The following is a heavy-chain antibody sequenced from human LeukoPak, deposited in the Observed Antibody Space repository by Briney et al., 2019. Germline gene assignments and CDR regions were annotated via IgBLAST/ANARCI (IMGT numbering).Heavy chain of an antibody. J-gene: IGHJ4*02. CDR2: IGGSAGST. D-gene: IGHD3-22*01. CDR3: ARIYEPKGDYYDSSGYLDY. Sequence: GGSLRLSCVVSGFTLSTYAMIWVRQAPGKGLEWVSAIGGSAGSTYYADSVKGRFTISRDDSKNTLYLQMNSLRAEDTAVYYCARIYEPKGDYYDSSGYLDYWGQGTLVTVSS. CDR1: GFTLSTYA. V-gene: IGHV3-23*01.